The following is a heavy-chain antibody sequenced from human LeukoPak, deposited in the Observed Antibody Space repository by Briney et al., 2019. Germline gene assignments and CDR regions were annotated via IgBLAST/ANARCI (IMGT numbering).Heavy chain of an antibody. V-gene: IGHV4-34*01. CDR3: ALGYCSGGSCFRSFDY. Sequence: PSETLSLTCAVYGGSFSGYYWSWIRQPPGKGLEWIGEINHSGSTNYNPSLKSRVTISVGTSKNQFSLKLSSVTAADTAVYYCALGYCSGGSCFRSFDYWGQGTLVTVSS. CDR2: INHSGST. CDR1: GGSFSGYY. J-gene: IGHJ4*02. D-gene: IGHD2-15*01.